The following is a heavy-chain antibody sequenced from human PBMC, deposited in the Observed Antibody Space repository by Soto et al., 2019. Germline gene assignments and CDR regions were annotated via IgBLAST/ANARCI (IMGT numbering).Heavy chain of an antibody. J-gene: IGHJ3*02. Sequence: VKLLESGGGLVQPGGSLRLSCAASGFMLSTYSMSWVRQAPGKGLEWVSHITGSGGVTYYADSVKGRFTISRDTSSNTLYLQMNSLRAEDTALYYCAKCLQIHWNYDAYHIWGQGTMVTVSS. V-gene: IGHV3-23*01. D-gene: IGHD1-7*01. CDR3: AKCLQIHWNYDAYHI. CDR2: ITGSGGVT. CDR1: GFMLSTYS.